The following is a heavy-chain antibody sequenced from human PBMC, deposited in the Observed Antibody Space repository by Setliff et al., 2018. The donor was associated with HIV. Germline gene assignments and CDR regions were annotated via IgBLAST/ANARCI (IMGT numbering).Heavy chain of an antibody. D-gene: IGHD3-22*01. V-gene: IGHV3-53*01. CDR1: GFTVSSNY. CDR2: IYSGGST. CDR3: ARAAFYYDSSGYYVDAFDI. Sequence: GGSLRLSCAASGFTVSSNYMSWVRQAPGKGLEWVLVIYSGGSTYYADSVKGRFTISRDNSKNTLYLQMNSLKTEDTAVYYCARAAFYYDSSGYYVDAFDIWGQGTMVT. J-gene: IGHJ3*02.